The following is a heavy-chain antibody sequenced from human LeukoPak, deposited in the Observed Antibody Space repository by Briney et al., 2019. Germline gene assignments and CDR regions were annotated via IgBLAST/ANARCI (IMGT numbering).Heavy chain of an antibody. CDR3: ARGHCSGGSCYAITFDY. D-gene: IGHD2-15*01. CDR1: GGSFSDDY. J-gene: IGHJ4*02. CDR2: INHSGST. Sequence: PPETLSLTCAVYGGSFSDDYWSWIRQPPGKGLEWIGEINHSGSTNYNPSLKSRVTISVDTSKNQFSLKLNSVTAADTAVYYCARGHCSGGSCYAITFDYWGQETRDTVSS. V-gene: IGHV4-34*01.